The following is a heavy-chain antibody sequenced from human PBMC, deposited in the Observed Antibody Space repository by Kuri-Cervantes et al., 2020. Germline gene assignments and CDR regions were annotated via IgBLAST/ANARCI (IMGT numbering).Heavy chain of an antibody. CDR2: IKSKTDGGTT. D-gene: IGHD2-2*01. V-gene: IGHV3-15*01. CDR1: GFTFSSYS. J-gene: IGHJ2*01. Sequence: GGSLRLSCAASGFTFSSYSMNWVRQAPGKGLEWVGRIKSKTDGGTTDYAAPVKGRFTISRDDSKNTLYLQMNSLKTADTAVYYCTTVIDIVVVPAAMRGYWYFDLWGRGTLVTVSS. CDR3: TTVIDIVVVPAAMRGYWYFDL.